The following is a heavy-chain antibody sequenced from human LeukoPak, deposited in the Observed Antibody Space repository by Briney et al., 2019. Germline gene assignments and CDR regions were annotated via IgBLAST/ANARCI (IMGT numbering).Heavy chain of an antibody. CDR2: TAHDGNKE. Sequence: GGSLRLSCAVSGFTFSNYAMHWVRQAPGKGLEWVAVTAHDGNKEYYADSVKGRFTISRDNSKNTLYLQMNSLRAEDTAVYYCARTRTYYYDSSGYSKPTFDYWGQGTLVTVSS. CDR3: ARTRTYYYDSSGYSKPTFDY. D-gene: IGHD3-22*01. J-gene: IGHJ4*02. CDR1: GFTFSNYA. V-gene: IGHV3-30*04.